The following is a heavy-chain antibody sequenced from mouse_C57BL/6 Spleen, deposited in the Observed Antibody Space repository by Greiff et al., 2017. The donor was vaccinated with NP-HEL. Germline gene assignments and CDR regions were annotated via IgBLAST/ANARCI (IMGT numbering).Heavy chain of an antibody. CDR2: IDPSDSET. Sequence: QVQLQQPGAELVRPGSSVKLSCKASGYTFTSYWMHWVKQRPIQGLEWIGNIDPSDSETHYNQKFKDKATLTVDKSSSTAYMQLSSLTSEDSAVYYCARVTALALRGYFDYWGQGTTLTVSS. V-gene: IGHV1-52*01. D-gene: IGHD3-3*01. CDR3: ARVTALALRGYFDY. J-gene: IGHJ2*01. CDR1: GYTFTSYW.